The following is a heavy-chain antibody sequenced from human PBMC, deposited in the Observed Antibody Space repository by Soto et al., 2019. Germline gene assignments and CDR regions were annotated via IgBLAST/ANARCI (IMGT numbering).Heavy chain of an antibody. CDR3: ARGDYGDTGYFEL. Sequence: QVQLQESGPRLVKPSETLSLTCTVSGGSISSYYWSWLRQPPGKGLEWIGYIYYSGSTNYNPSLRSRVTISKDTSKHQFSLKLTSVTAADTAVYYCARGDYGDTGYFELWGRGSLVTVSS. CDR2: IYYSGST. CDR1: GGSISSYY. J-gene: IGHJ2*01. D-gene: IGHD4-17*01. V-gene: IGHV4-59*01.